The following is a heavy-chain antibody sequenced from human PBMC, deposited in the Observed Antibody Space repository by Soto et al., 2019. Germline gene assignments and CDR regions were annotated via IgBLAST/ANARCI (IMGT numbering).Heavy chain of an antibody. D-gene: IGHD6-13*01. J-gene: IGHJ4*02. CDR1: GDTFNSYA. CDR2: IIPIFGAA. Sequence: QVQLMQSGAEVRKPGSSVKVSCKASGDTFNSYAVNWVRQAPGRGLEWMGGIIPIFGAANYAQKFQGRVTITADESTSTVYMELRSLRSDDTAVFYCARELRITTAGPRPYDFWGQGTLVIVSS. CDR3: ARELRITTAGPRPYDF. V-gene: IGHV1-69*12.